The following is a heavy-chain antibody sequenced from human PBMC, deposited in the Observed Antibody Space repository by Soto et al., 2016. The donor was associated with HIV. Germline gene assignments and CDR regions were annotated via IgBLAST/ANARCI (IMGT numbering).Heavy chain of an antibody. CDR1: ESTFSDYY. V-gene: IGHV3-11*05. CDR2: ISSSSTYT. CDR3: ARGPRIAAGGRENWFDP. D-gene: IGHD6-13*01. Sequence: VQLVESGGGLVKPGGSLRLSCATSESTFSDYYMSWIRQAPGKGLEWVSYISSSSTYTNYADSVKGRFSISRDNAKNSLYLQMNSLRAEDTAVYYCARGPRIAAGGRENWFDPWGQGTLVTVSS. J-gene: IGHJ5*02.